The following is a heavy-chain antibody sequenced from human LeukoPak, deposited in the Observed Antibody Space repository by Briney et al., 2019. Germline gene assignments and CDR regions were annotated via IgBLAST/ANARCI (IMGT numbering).Heavy chain of an antibody. Sequence: PSETLSLTCTVSGGSISSYYWSWIRQHPGKGLEWIGYIYYSGSTYYNPSLKSRVTISVDTSKNQFSLKLSSVTAADTAVYYCARVSWELLRYGFDYWGQGTLVTVSS. J-gene: IGHJ4*02. CDR1: GGSISSYY. CDR2: IYYSGST. D-gene: IGHD1-26*01. CDR3: ARVSWELLRYGFDY. V-gene: IGHV4-59*06.